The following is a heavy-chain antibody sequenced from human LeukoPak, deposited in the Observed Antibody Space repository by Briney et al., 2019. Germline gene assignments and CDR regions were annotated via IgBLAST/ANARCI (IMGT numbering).Heavy chain of an antibody. V-gene: IGHV1-8*01. CDR2: MNPNSGNT. CDR3: ATTLRNKPP. CDR1: GYTFTSYD. J-gene: IGHJ4*02. D-gene: IGHD5-12*01. Sequence: ASVKFSCKASGYTFTSYDINWVREATGQGLEWMGYMNPNSGNTGYAQKFQGRVTMTSDTSISTAFMELSSLTSEDTAIYYCATTLRNKPPWGQGTLVTVSS.